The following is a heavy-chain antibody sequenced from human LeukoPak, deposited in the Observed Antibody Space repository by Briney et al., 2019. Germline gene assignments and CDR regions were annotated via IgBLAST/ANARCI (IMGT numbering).Heavy chain of an antibody. CDR1: GGSISAYY. D-gene: IGHD5-24*01. CDR3: ARYGMATIQFFGY. V-gene: IGHV4-59*01. Sequence: PSETLSLTCTVSGGSISAYYWSWIRQPPGKGLEWIGYISYSGSTKYNPSLKSRVTISVDTSKNQFSLKLSSVTAADTAVYYCARYGMATIQFFGYWGQGTLFTVSS. J-gene: IGHJ4*02. CDR2: ISYSGST.